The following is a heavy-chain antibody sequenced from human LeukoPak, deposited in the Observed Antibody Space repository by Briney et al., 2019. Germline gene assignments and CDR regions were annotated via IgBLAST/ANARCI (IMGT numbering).Heavy chain of an antibody. D-gene: IGHD3-3*01. Sequence: ASVKVSCKASGGTFSSYAISWVRQAPGQGLEYMGRINPNNGGTNYAQKFQGRVTITRDTSASTAYMELSSLRSEDTAVYYCARGGTIRADYWGQGTLVTVSS. V-gene: IGHV1-69*10. CDR1: GGTFSSYA. J-gene: IGHJ4*02. CDR3: ARGGTIRADY. CDR2: INPNNGGT.